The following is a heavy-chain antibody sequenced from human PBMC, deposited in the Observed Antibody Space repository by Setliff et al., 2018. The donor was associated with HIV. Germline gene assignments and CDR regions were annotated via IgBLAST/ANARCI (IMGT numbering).Heavy chain of an antibody. D-gene: IGHD3-10*01. V-gene: IGHV4-39*01. CDR2: ASQSGST. CDR3: ARVPMAGANWSAP. CDR1: GVSINRTDHY. J-gene: IGHJ5*02. Sequence: PSETLSLTCSVSGVSINRTDHYWGWIRQSPGKRLEWSGSASQSGSTYYNPSLKSRITISVDRSKNLFSLKLISVTAADQGVYYCARVPMAGANWSAPWGLGTLGTVSS.